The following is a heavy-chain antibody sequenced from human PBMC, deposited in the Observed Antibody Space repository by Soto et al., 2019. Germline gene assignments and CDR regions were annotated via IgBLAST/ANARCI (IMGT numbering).Heavy chain of an antibody. CDR2: ISSSGGST. J-gene: IGHJ3*02. V-gene: IGHV3-23*01. CDR3: ARVQGLGYDYVWGSYRPPSPAFDI. D-gene: IGHD3-16*02. Sequence: PGGSLRLSCAASGFTFSTYAMSWVRQAPGKGLEWVSTISSSGGSTHYADSVKGRFTVSRDNAKNSLYLQMNSLRAEDTALYYCARVQGLGYDYVWGSYRPPSPAFDIWGQGTMVTVSS. CDR1: GFTFSTYA.